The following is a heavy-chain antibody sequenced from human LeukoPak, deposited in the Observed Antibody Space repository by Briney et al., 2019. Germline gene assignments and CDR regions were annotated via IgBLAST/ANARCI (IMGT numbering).Heavy chain of an antibody. Sequence: SETLSLTCTVSGGSISSSSYYWGWIRQPPGKGLKWIGSIYYSGSTYYNPSLKSRVTISVDTSKNQFSLKLSSVTAADTAVYYCARMDNPDNWFDPWGQGTLVTVSS. CDR1: GGSISSSSYY. J-gene: IGHJ5*02. CDR2: IYYSGST. D-gene: IGHD1-1*01. V-gene: IGHV4-39*01. CDR3: ARMDNPDNWFDP.